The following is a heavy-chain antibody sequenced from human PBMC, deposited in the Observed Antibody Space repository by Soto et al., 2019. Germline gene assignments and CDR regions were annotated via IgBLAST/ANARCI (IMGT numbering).Heavy chain of an antibody. CDR2: ISYDGSNK. J-gene: IGHJ4*02. Sequence: QVQLVESGGGVVQPGRSLRLSCAASGFTFSSYDMHWVRQAPGKGLEWVAVISYDGSNKYYADSVKGRFTISRDNFKNTLYLQINSLRAEDTAVYYCARASSSWSWRDHGYWGQGTLVTVSS. CDR3: ARASSSWSWRDHGY. D-gene: IGHD1-26*01. V-gene: IGHV3-30-3*01. CDR1: GFTFSSYD.